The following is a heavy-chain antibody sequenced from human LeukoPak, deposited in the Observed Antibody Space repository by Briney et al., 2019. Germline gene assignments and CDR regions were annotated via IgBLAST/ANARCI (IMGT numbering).Heavy chain of an antibody. J-gene: IGHJ6*02. Sequence: GRSLRLSCAAPGFTFSSYAMHWVRQAPGKGLEWVAVISYDGSNKYYADSVKGRFTISRDNSRNTLYLQMNSLRAEDTAVYYCARVGRVVPAATYYYGMDVWGQGTTVTVSS. CDR2: ISYDGSNK. D-gene: IGHD2-2*01. CDR1: GFTFSSYA. CDR3: ARVGRVVPAATYYYGMDV. V-gene: IGHV3-30-3*01.